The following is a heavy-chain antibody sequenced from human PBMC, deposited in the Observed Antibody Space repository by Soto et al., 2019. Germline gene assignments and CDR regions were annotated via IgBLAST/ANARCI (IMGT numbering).Heavy chain of an antibody. J-gene: IGHJ4*02. CDR2: ISGSGGST. CDR3: AKESHNWNSEFDY. Sequence: PGGYLRLSCAASGFTFSSYAMTWVRQAPGKGLEWVSVISGSGGSTYYADSVKGRFTISRDNSKNTLYLQMNTLRAEDTAVYYCAKESHNWNSEFDYWGQGTLVTVSS. D-gene: IGHD1-7*01. V-gene: IGHV3-23*01. CDR1: GFTFSSYA.